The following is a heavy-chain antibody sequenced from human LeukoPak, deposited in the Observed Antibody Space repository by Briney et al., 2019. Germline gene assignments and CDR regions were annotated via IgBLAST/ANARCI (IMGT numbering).Heavy chain of an antibody. J-gene: IGHJ6*04. V-gene: IGHV4-59*01. CDR3: ARGSDRGYYYYYDMDV. CDR2: IYYSGST. Sequence: SETLSLTCTVSGGSISSYYWSWIRQPPGKGLEWIGYIYYSGSTNYNPSLKSRVTISVDTSKNQFSLKLSSVTAADTAVYYCARGSDRGYYYYYDMDVWGKGTTVTVSS. CDR1: GGSISSYY. D-gene: IGHD3-10*01.